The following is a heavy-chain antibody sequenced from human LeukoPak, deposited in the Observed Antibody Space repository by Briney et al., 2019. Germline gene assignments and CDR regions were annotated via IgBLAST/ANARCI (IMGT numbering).Heavy chain of an antibody. J-gene: IGHJ4*02. D-gene: IGHD2-2*01. CDR2: ISSSSSPI. V-gene: IGHV3-48*01. CDR1: GFTFSSYS. Sequence: PGGSLRLSCAASGFTFSSYSMDWVRQAPGKGLEWVSYISSSSSPIYYADSVKGRFTISRDNAKNSLYLQMNSLRAEDTAVYYCARDKGTHHFCSTSCYRCGGDCYFAYWGQGTLVTVSS. CDR3: ARDKGTHHFCSTSCYRCGGDCYFAY.